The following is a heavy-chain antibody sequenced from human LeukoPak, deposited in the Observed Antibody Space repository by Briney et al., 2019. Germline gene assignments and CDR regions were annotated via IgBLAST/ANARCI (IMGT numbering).Heavy chain of an antibody. D-gene: IGHD3-9*01. Sequence: SETLSLTCTVSGYSISSGYYWGWIRQPPGKGLEWIGSIYHSGSTYYNPSLKSRVIISVDTSKNQFSLKLSSVTAADTAVYYCARGSYDILTGYPYYFDYWGQGTLVTVSS. CDR1: GYSISSGYY. J-gene: IGHJ4*02. CDR3: ARGSYDILTGYPYYFDY. V-gene: IGHV4-38-2*02. CDR2: IYHSGST.